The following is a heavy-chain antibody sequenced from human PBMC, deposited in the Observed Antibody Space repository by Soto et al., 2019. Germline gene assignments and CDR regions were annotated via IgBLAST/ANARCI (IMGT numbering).Heavy chain of an antibody. CDR1: GYTFTSYG. J-gene: IGHJ5*02. Sequence: ASLKVSCKASGYTFTSYGISWVRQAPGQGLEWMGWISAYNGNTNYAQKLQGRVTMTTDTSTSTAYMELRSLRSDDTAVYYCARWQWLGNWFDPWGQGTLVTVSS. V-gene: IGHV1-18*01. CDR2: ISAYNGNT. CDR3: ARWQWLGNWFDP. D-gene: IGHD6-19*01.